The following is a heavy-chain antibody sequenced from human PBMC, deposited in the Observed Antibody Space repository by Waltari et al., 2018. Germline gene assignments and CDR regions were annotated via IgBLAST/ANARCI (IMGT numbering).Heavy chain of an antibody. CDR1: GFTFSNAW. Sequence: EVQLVESGGGLVKPGGSLRLSCAASGFTFSNAWMSWVRQAPGKGLEWVGRVKRKSDGGKRDYSAPVKGRFTISRDDSENTLYLQMNSLKTEDTAVYYCTTLFGDFWSGYFFDFWGQGTLVTVSS. CDR3: TTLFGDFWSGYFFDF. J-gene: IGHJ4*02. D-gene: IGHD3-3*01. CDR2: VKRKSDGGKR. V-gene: IGHV3-15*01.